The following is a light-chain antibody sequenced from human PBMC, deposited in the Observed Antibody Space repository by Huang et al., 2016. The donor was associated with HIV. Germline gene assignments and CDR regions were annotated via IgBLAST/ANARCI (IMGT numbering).Light chain of an antibody. CDR1: ESVSSF. V-gene: IGKV3-11*01. J-gene: IGKJ5*01. CDR2: DAS. Sequence: EIVLTQSPATLSLSPGERATLSCRASESVSSFLAWYQHKPGQAPRLFIYDASSRATGIPARFSGSGYGTDFTLTISSLEPEDFAVYYCQQRSNWPPVITFGQGTRLEIK. CDR3: QQRSNWPPVIT.